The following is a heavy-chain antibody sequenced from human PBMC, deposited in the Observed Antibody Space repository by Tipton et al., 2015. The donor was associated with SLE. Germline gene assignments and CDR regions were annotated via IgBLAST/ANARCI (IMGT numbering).Heavy chain of an antibody. CDR1: GYTFTGYY. D-gene: IGHD6-13*01. J-gene: IGHJ4*02. CDR3: ARRAAAGPLDY. Sequence: QLVQSGAEVKKPGASVKVSCKASGYTFTGYYMHWVRQAPGQGLEWMGRINPNSGGTNYAQKFQGRVTMTRDTSTSTVYMELSSLRSEDTAVYYCARRAAAGPLDYWGQGTLVTVSS. V-gene: IGHV1-2*06. CDR2: INPNSGGT.